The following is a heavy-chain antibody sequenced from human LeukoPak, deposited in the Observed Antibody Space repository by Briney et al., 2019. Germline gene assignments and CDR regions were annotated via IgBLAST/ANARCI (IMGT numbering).Heavy chain of an antibody. J-gene: IGHJ4*02. Sequence: GASAKVSCKASGYTFTGYYMHWVRQAPGQGLEWMGWINPNSGGTNYAQKFQGRVTMTRDTSISTAYMELSRLRSDDTAVYYCARVAYSSGWTFFDYWGQGTLVTVSS. CDR2: INPNSGGT. CDR1: GYTFTGYY. D-gene: IGHD6-19*01. V-gene: IGHV1-2*02. CDR3: ARVAYSSGWTFFDY.